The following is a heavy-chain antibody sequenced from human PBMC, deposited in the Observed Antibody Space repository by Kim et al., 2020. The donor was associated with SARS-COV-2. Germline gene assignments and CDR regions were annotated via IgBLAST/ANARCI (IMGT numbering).Heavy chain of an antibody. V-gene: IGHV3-7*01. Sequence: GGSLRLSCAASGFTFSSYWMSWVRQAPGKGLEWVANIKQDGSEKYYVDSVKGRFTISRDNAKNSLYLQMNSLRAEDTAVYYCARDMVRGVRYYYYGMDVWGQGTTVTVSS. CDR2: IKQDGSEK. CDR1: GFTFSSYW. J-gene: IGHJ6*02. CDR3: ARDMVRGVRYYYYGMDV. D-gene: IGHD3-10*01.